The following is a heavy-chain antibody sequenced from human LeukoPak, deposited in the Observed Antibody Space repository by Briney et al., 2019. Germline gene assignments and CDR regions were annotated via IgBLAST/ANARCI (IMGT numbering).Heavy chain of an antibody. CDR1: GYTFTSYY. CDR3: ARVRGRFFGISDAFDI. J-gene: IGHJ3*02. D-gene: IGHD1-26*01. V-gene: IGHV1-2*02. Sequence: ASVKVSCKASGYTFTSYYMHWVRQAPGQGLEWMGWINPNSGGTNYAQKFQGRVTMTRDTSISTAYMELSRLRSDDTAVYYCARVRGRFFGISDAFDIWGQGTMVTVSS. CDR2: INPNSGGT.